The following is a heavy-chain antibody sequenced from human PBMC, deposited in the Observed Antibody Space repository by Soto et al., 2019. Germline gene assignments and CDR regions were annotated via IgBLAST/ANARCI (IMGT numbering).Heavy chain of an antibody. Sequence: QVQLVQSGAEVKKPGASVKVSCKASGYTFTSYAMHWVRQAPGQRLEWMGWINAGNGNTKYSQKFQGRVTITRDTSASTAYMELSSLRSEDTAVYYCARGAFSYYYYYMDVWGKGTTVTVSS. CDR3: ARGAFSYYYYYMDV. J-gene: IGHJ6*03. CDR1: GYTFTSYA. D-gene: IGHD3-16*01. CDR2: INAGNGNT. V-gene: IGHV1-3*01.